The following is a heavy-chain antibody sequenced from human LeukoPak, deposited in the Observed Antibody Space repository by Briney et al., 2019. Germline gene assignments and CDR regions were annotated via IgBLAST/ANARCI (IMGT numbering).Heavy chain of an antibody. V-gene: IGHV4-59*01. CDR1: GVSISSYY. CDR3: ARGGQYYDFWSGYRYYFDY. D-gene: IGHD3-3*01. CDR2: IYYREST. Sequence: SETLSLTCTVSGVSISSYYWSWLRQPPGKGLEWFGYIYYRESTNYNASLKSRVTISVDTSKNQYSLKLSSVTAAYTAVYYCARGGQYYDFWSGYRYYFDYWGQGTLVTVSS. J-gene: IGHJ4*02.